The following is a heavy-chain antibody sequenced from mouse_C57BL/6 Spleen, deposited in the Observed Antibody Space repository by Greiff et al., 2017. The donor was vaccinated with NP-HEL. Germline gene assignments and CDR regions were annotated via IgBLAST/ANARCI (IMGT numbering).Heavy chain of an antibody. D-gene: IGHD1-1*01. CDR2: IYPGDGDH. V-gene: IGHV1-80*01. CDR3: AISDSDYVSWFAY. J-gene: IGHJ3*01. Sequence: VQLQESGAELVKPGASVKISCKASGYAFSSYWMNWVKQRPGKGLEWIGQIYPGDGDHNYNGKFKGKATLTADKSSSTAYMQLSSLTSEDSAVYFCAISDSDYVSWFAYWGQGTLVTVSA. CDR1: GYAFSSYW.